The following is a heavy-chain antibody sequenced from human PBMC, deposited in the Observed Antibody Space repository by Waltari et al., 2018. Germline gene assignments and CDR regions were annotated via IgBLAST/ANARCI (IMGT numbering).Heavy chain of an antibody. Sequence: QVQLQESGPGLVKPSETLSLICTVSGFPISSGYYWGWIRQPPGKGLEWIGSTFHSGNTYYNPSLKSRVTMSVDTSKNQFSLRLSSVTAADTAVYYCARDPIPGYAYRSDYWGQGTLVTVSS. D-gene: IGHD5-12*01. CDR1: GFPISSGYY. CDR3: ARDPIPGYAYRSDY. J-gene: IGHJ4*02. CDR2: TFHSGNT. V-gene: IGHV4-38-2*02.